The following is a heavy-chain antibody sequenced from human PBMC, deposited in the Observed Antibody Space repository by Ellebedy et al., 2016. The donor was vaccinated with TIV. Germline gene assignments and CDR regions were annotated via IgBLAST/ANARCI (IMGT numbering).Heavy chain of an antibody. D-gene: IGHD3-10*01. J-gene: IGHJ6*02. CDR3: ARLGRGSGPYYYYGMDV. CDR1: GYTFTNYG. Sequence: ASVKVSCKASGYTFTNYGISWVRQAPGQGLEWMGRISTYSGNTNYAQEFQGRVTMTTDTSTSTAYMDLRSLRSDDTAVYYCARLGRGSGPYYYYGMDVWGQGTTVTVSS. CDR2: ISTYSGNT. V-gene: IGHV1-18*01.